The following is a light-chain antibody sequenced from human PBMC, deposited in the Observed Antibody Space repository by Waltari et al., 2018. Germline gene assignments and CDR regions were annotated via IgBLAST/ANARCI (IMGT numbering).Light chain of an antibody. CDR3: SSRKGRANQVV. J-gene: IGLJ3*02. CDR1: SLSTSY. CDR2: GKD. V-gene: IGLV3-19*01. Sequence: SSELTQDPGVSVALGQTIRFTCQGDSLSTSYASWYKLKPGQAPVLVIYGKDKRPSGIPDRISGYSSGTTSSLTITGAQAEDEADYYCSSRKGRANQVVFAGGTKVTVL.